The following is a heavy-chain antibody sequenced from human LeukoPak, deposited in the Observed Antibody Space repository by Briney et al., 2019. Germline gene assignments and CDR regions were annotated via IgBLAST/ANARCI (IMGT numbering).Heavy chain of an antibody. V-gene: IGHV4-4*07. J-gene: IGHJ4*02. Sequence: SETLSLTCTVSGGSITIYYWSWIRQPAGKGLEWIGRIYTSGSTNYNPSLKSRVTMSVDTSKNQFSLKLSSVTAADTAVYYCARFLLFGTYGGNTPGPFDYWGQRTLVTVSS. CDR1: GGSITIYY. D-gene: IGHD4-23*01. CDR2: IYTSGST. CDR3: ARFLLFGTYGGNTPGPFDY.